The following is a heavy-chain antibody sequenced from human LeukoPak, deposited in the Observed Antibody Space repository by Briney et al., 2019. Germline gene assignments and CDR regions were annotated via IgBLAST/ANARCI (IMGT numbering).Heavy chain of an antibody. D-gene: IGHD3-3*01. CDR2: INPNSGVT. CDR3: ATGRSSRITIFVPFEY. Sequence: ASVKVSCKASGYTFTDDYVHWVRQAPGQGLEWMGWINPNSGVTNYAQKFQGRVTMNRDMSTSTIYLELTSLRSDDTAVYYCATGRSSRITIFVPFEYWGQGTLVTVSS. V-gene: IGHV1-2*02. J-gene: IGHJ4*02. CDR1: GYTFTDDY.